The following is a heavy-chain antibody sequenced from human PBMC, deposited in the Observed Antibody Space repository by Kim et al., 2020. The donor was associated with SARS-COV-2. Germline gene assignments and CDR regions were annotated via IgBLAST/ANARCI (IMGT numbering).Heavy chain of an antibody. CDR3: ARTVGINYYDSSGHFDY. J-gene: IGHJ4*02. D-gene: IGHD3-22*01. CDR1: GYAFISYG. V-gene: IGHV1-18*01. CDR2: ISAYNGNT. Sequence: ASVKVSCKASGYAFISYGISWVRQAPGQGLEWMGWISAYNGNTNYAQKLQGRVTMTTETSTSTAYMELRSLRSDDTAVYYCARTVGINYYDSSGHFDYWGQGTLVTVSS.